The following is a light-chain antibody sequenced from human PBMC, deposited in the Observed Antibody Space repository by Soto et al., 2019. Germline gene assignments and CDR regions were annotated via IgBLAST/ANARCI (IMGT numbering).Light chain of an antibody. Sequence: QSALTHPASVSGSPGQSITISCTGSSSDVGTYNLVSWYQHHPGKAPKLMISEVIKRPSGVSNRFSGSKSDNTASLTISGFQAEDEADYYCCSYAGSSIFVLGGGTKLTVL. CDR3: CSYAGSSIFV. J-gene: IGLJ2*01. V-gene: IGLV2-23*02. CDR1: SSDVGTYNL. CDR2: EVI.